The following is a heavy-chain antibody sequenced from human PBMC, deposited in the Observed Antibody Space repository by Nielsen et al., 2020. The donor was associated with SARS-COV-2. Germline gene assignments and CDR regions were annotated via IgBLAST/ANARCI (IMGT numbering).Heavy chain of an antibody. CDR2: IGSDESIT. D-gene: IGHD6-13*01. V-gene: IGHV3-74*01. Sequence: GESLKISCAASGFNFSGHSMSWVRQAPGKGLVWVSRIGSDESITNYVDSVKGRFTISRDNAKNTLYLQMNSLRAEDTAVYYCAREMGGSSRHFDYWGQGTLVTVSS. CDR3: AREMGGSSRHFDY. J-gene: IGHJ4*02. CDR1: GFNFSGHS.